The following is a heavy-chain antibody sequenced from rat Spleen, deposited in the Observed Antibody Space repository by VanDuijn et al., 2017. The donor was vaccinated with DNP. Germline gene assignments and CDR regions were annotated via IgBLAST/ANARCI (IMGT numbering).Heavy chain of an antibody. Sequence: EVQLVESGGGLVQPGRSLKLSCAASGFTFRNYDMAWVRQAPTKGLEWVASISSSGGSTHYRDSVKGRFTVSRDNAKSSLYLQMDSLRSEDTATYYCAGNYYDGSSYYPFAYWGQGTLVTVSS. CDR2: ISSSGGST. D-gene: IGHD1-12*02. CDR3: AGNYYDGSSYYPFAY. V-gene: IGHV5-25*01. J-gene: IGHJ3*01. CDR1: GFTFRNYD.